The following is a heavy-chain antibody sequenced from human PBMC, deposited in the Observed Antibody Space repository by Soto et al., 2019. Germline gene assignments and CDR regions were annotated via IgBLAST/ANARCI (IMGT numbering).Heavy chain of an antibody. CDR3: ASSGMTDFDY. J-gene: IGHJ4*02. Sequence: GGSLRLSCAASGFTFSSYGMHWVRQAPGKGLEWVAVIWYDGSNKYYADSVKGRFTISRDNSKNTLYLQMSSLRAEDTAVYYCASSGMTDFDYWGQGTLVTVSS. D-gene: IGHD1-1*01. CDR1: GFTFSSYG. V-gene: IGHV3-33*01. CDR2: IWYDGSNK.